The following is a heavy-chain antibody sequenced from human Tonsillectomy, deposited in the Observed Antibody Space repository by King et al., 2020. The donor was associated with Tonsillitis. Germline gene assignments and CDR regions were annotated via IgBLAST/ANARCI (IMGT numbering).Heavy chain of an antibody. Sequence: QVQLVESGGGLVKPGGSLRLSCAASGFTFSDYYISWIRQAPGKGLEWLSYISGSNIYTNYADSVKGRFTISRDNAKNSVYLQMNSLRAEDTAVYSCSRAGDGYSHSEFWGQGTLVTVSS. CDR2: ISGSNIYT. CDR3: SRAGDGYSHSEF. V-gene: IGHV3-11*06. J-gene: IGHJ4*02. D-gene: IGHD5-24*01. CDR1: GFTFSDYY.